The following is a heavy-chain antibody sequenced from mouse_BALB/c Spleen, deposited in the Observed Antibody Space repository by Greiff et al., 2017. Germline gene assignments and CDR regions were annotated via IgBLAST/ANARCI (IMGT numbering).Heavy chain of an antibody. Sequence: EVQLVESGPGLVKPSQSLSLTCSVTGYSITSGYYWNWIRQFPGNKLEWMGYISYDGSNNYNPSLKNRISITRDTSKNQFFLKLNSVTTEDTATYYCARVWFWYFDVWGAGTTVTVSS. D-gene: IGHD2-2*01. V-gene: IGHV3-6*02. CDR3: ARVWFWYFDV. CDR1: GYSITSGYY. CDR2: ISYDGSN. J-gene: IGHJ1*01.